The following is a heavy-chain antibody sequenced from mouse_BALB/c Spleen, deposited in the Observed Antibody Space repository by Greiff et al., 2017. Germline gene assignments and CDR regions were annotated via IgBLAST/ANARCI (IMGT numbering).Heavy chain of an antibody. V-gene: IGHV14-3*02. D-gene: IGHD2-1*01. CDR3: ARNGNPGSHLDN. J-gene: IGHJ2*01. Sequence: EVKLVESGAELVKPGASVKLSCTASGFNIKDTYMHWVKQRPEQGLEWIGRIDPANGNTKYDPKFQDKATITADTSSNTAYLQLSSLTSEDTAVYYCARNGNPGSHLDNWGQGTTLTVTS. CDR2: IDPANGNT. CDR1: GFNIKDTY.